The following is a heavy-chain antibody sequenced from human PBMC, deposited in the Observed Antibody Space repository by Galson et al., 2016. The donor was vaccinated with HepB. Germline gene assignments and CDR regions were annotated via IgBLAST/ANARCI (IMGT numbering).Heavy chain of an antibody. CDR1: GFGFDDFA. CDR3: AKGDYSNYPVSFDY. D-gene: IGHD4-11*01. Sequence: SLRLSCAASGFGFDDFAMHWVRQAPGKGLDGVSAISGSGGSTYYADSLKGRLTISRDNSKNTLYLQMNSLRAEDTAVYYCAKGDYSNYPVSFDYWGQGTLVTVSS. J-gene: IGHJ4*02. V-gene: IGHV3-23*01. CDR2: ISGSGGST.